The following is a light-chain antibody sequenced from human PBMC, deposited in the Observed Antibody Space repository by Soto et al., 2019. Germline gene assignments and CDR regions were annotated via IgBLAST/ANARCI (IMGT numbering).Light chain of an antibody. Sequence: EIVLTQSPGTLSLSPGERATLSCRASQSVTSSYLAWYQLKPGQAPRLLIYGASSRATGIPDRFSGSGSGTDFTLTISRLDPEDFAVYYCQQYGNSPITFGQGTRLEIK. CDR2: GAS. CDR1: QSVTSSY. V-gene: IGKV3-20*01. J-gene: IGKJ5*01. CDR3: QQYGNSPIT.